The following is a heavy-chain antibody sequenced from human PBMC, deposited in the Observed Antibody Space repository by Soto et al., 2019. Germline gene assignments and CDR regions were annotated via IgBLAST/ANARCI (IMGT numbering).Heavy chain of an antibody. D-gene: IGHD5-18*01. Sequence: GSLRLSCAASGFTFSSYAMSWVRQAPGKGLEWVSAISGSGGSTYYADSVKGRFTISRDNSKNTLYLQMNSLRAEDTAVYYCAKVGELSVDTAMAAWGQGTLVTVSS. V-gene: IGHV3-23*01. CDR3: AKVGELSVDTAMAA. J-gene: IGHJ5*02. CDR1: GFTFSSYA. CDR2: ISGSGGST.